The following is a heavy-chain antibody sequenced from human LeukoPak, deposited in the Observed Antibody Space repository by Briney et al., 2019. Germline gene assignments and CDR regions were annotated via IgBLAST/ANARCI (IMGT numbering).Heavy chain of an antibody. CDR3: AKADTYYDFWSGLWAPGSMDV. Sequence: PGGSLRLSCAASGFTFSSYAMPWVRQAPGKGLEWVAVISYDGSNKYYADSVKGRFTISRDNAKNSLYLQMNSLRAEDTALYYCAKADTYYDFWSGLWAPGSMDVWGQGTTVTVSS. J-gene: IGHJ6*02. V-gene: IGHV3-30-3*01. D-gene: IGHD3-3*01. CDR2: ISYDGSNK. CDR1: GFTFSSYA.